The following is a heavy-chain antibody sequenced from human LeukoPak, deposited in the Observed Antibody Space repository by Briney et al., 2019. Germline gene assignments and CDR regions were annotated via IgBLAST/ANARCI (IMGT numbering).Heavy chain of an antibody. V-gene: IGHV1-18*01. CDR1: GYTFTYYG. CDR2: ISVYNGNT. J-gene: IGHJ4*02. Sequence: ASVKVSCKASGYTFTYYGITWVRQAPGQGLEWMGWISVYNGNTNYAQKLQGRFTMTIYTSTTTAYMELWTLRSDDTAVYYCASADGSGSYTPLDYWGQGTLVTVSS. CDR3: ASADGSGSYTPLDY. D-gene: IGHD3-10*01.